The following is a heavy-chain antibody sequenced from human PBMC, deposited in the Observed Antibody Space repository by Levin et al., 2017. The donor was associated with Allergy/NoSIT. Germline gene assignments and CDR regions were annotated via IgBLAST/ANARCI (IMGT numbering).Heavy chain of an antibody. D-gene: IGHD6-13*01. CDR2: IYHSGST. J-gene: IGHJ5*02. V-gene: IGHV4-30-2*01. Sequence: SETLSLTCAVSGGSISSGGYSWSWIRQPPGKGLEWIGYIYHSGSTYYNPSLKSRVTISVDRSKNQFSLKLSSVTAADTAVYYCARGGSSWYNWFDPWGQGTLVTVSS. CDR1: GGSISSGGYS. CDR3: ARGGSSWYNWFDP.